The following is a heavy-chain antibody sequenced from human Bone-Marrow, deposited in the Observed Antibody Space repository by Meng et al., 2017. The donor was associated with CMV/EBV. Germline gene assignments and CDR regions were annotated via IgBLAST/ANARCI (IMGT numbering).Heavy chain of an antibody. CDR2: ISWNSGSI. D-gene: IGHD3-9*01. Sequence: SLKISCAASGFTFDDYAMHWVRQAPGKGLEWVSGISWNSGSIGYADSVKGRFTISRDNAKNSLYLQMNSLRAEDTAVYYCARFYYDILTGYYNDYWGQGTLVTVSS. CDR1: GFTFDDYA. CDR3: ARFYYDILTGYYNDY. V-gene: IGHV3-9*01. J-gene: IGHJ4*02.